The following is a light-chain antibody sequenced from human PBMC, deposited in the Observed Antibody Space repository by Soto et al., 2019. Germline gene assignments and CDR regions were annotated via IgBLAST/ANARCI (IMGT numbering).Light chain of an antibody. CDR2: GAS. CDR3: QQYGSSGT. J-gene: IGKJ1*01. Sequence: EIVLTQSPGTLSLSRWERATLSCRASQSVSSSYLAWYQQKPGQAPRLLICGASSRATGIPDRFSGSGSGTDFTLTISRLEPEDFAVYYCQQYGSSGTFGQGTKVDIK. CDR1: QSVSSSY. V-gene: IGKV3-20*01.